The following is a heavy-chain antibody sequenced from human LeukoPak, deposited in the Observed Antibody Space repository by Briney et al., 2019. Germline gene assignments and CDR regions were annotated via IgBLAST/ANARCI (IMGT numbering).Heavy chain of an antibody. CDR1: GFPLWSLA. D-gene: IGHD3-16*01. V-gene: IGHV3-23*01. CDR3: ARDIHESAPDYDQ. J-gene: IGHJ4*02. CDR2: ISGSGGST. Sequence: GALRLFCGALGFPLWSLAMDLVPPAPGKGPEWVSAISGSGGSTYYADSVKGRFTISRDNSKNTLYLQMNSLRVEDTAVYYCARDIHESAPDYDQWGQGTRVTISS.